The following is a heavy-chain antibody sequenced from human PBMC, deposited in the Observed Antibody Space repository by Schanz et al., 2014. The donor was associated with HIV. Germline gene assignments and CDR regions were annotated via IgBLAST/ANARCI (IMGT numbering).Heavy chain of an antibody. CDR1: GFTFSDYY. V-gene: IGHV3-11*04. Sequence: QVQLVESGGGLVKPGGSLSLSCAASGFTFSDYYMSWIRQAPGKGLEWVSRINALGTTTAYADSVKGRFAISRDNAKRTLYLQMNSLRAEESAVFYCARESNGAFDLWGRGTLVTVSS. J-gene: IGHJ2*01. CDR2: INALGTTT. CDR3: ARESNGAFDL.